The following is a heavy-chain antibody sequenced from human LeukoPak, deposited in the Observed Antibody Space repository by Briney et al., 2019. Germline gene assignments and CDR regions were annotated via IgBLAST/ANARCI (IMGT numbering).Heavy chain of an antibody. CDR1: GFTFSSYG. CDR2: ISGSGGST. J-gene: IGHJ6*03. V-gene: IGHV3-23*01. Sequence: GGSLRLSCAASGFTFSSYGMSWVRQAPGKGLEWVSAISGSGGSTYYADSVKGRFTISRDNSKNTLYLQMNSLRAEDTAVYYCARGWAGSDYYYYYYMDVWGKGTTVTISS. D-gene: IGHD1-14*01. CDR3: ARGWAGSDYYYYYYMDV.